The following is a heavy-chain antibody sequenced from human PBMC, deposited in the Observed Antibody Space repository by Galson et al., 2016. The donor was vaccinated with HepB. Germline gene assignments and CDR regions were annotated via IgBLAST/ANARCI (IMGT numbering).Heavy chain of an antibody. CDR3: AKDRGDYIWGTYRYTLDAFDV. D-gene: IGHD3-16*02. CDR2: ITSSSSYI. Sequence: SLRLSCAASGFTFNTYNMSWVRQTPGKGLELVSSITSSSSYIYYTDSVKGRFTISSDNAKNSLYLQMNSLRAEDTAIYYCAKDRGDYIWGTYRYTLDAFDVWGQGTMVAVSS. V-gene: IGHV3-21*01. CDR1: GFTFNTYN. J-gene: IGHJ3*01.